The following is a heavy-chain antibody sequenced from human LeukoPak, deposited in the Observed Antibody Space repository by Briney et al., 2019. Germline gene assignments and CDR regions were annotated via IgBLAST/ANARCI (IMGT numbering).Heavy chain of an antibody. CDR3: ARSSYGSGSYGDWFDP. J-gene: IGHJ5*02. CDR2: IYYSGST. Sequence: SQTLSLTCTVSGGSISSGGYYWSWIRQHPGKGLEWIGYIYYSGSTYYNPSLKSRVTISVDTSMNQFSLKLSSVTAADTAVYYWARSSYGSGSYGDWFDPWGQGTLVTVSS. CDR1: GGSISSGGYY. V-gene: IGHV4-31*03. D-gene: IGHD3-10*01.